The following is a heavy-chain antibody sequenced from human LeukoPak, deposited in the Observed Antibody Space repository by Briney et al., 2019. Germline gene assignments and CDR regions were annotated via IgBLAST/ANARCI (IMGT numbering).Heavy chain of an antibody. CDR1: GGTFSSYA. Sequence: ASEKVSCKASGGTFSSYAISWVRQAPGQGLEWMGGIIPIFGTANYAQKFQGRVTITADKSTSTAYMELSSLRSEDTAVYYCARAPWKSSSWYYLDYWGQGTLVTVSS. D-gene: IGHD6-13*01. V-gene: IGHV1-69*06. CDR3: ARAPWKSSSWYYLDY. CDR2: IIPIFGTA. J-gene: IGHJ4*02.